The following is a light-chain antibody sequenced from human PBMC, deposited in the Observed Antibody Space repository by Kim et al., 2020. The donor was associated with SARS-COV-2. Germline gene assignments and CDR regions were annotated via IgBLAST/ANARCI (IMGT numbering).Light chain of an antibody. Sequence: SSELTQDPAVSVALGQTVKITCQGDNLRTYYANWYQQKPGQAPVLVMFGQNNRPSGIPDRFSGSSSGNTASLTITGAQVEDEADYYCKSRDSSGNLLVFGGGAQLTVL. V-gene: IGLV3-19*01. CDR1: NLRTYY. J-gene: IGLJ2*01. CDR3: KSRDSSGNLLV. CDR2: GQN.